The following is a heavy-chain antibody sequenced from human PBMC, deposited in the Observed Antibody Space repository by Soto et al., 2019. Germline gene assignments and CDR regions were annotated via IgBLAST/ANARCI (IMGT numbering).Heavy chain of an antibody. Sequence: EVQLLESGGGLVQPGGSLRISCAASGFTFSNYAMTWVRQAPGKGLEWVSTISGSGGSTYYADSVKGRFTISRDNSKNKLYLQMNSLRAEETAVYYCEKDQGSSWYEIDYWGQGTLVTVSS. CDR2: ISGSGGST. CDR1: GFTFSNYA. D-gene: IGHD6-13*01. V-gene: IGHV3-23*01. CDR3: EKDQGSSWYEIDY. J-gene: IGHJ4*02.